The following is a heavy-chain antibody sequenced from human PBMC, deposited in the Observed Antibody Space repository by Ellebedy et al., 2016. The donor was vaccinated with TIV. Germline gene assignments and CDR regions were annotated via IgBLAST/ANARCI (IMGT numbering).Heavy chain of an antibody. Sequence: MPSETLSLTCTVSGGSISSYYWSWIRQHPGKGLEWIGYINYSGSTYYNPSLKSRVTISVDRSKNQFSLKLSSVTAADTAVYYCARGNRDIVVVPAAIDWFDPWGQGTLVTVSS. CDR2: INYSGST. V-gene: IGHV4-59*12. D-gene: IGHD2-2*01. J-gene: IGHJ5*02. CDR3: ARGNRDIVVVPAAIDWFDP. CDR1: GGSISSYY.